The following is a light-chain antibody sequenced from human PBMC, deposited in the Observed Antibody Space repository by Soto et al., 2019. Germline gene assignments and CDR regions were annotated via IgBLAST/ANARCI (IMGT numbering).Light chain of an antibody. Sequence: QSALTQPASVSGSPGQSITISCTGTSSGVGSYNLVSWYQQHPGKAPKFMIYEVNKRPSGVSNRFSGSKSGNTASLTISGLQAEDEADYYCCSYAGSSTDVIFGGGTKLTVL. J-gene: IGLJ2*01. V-gene: IGLV2-23*02. CDR3: CSYAGSSTDVI. CDR2: EVN. CDR1: SSGVGSYNL.